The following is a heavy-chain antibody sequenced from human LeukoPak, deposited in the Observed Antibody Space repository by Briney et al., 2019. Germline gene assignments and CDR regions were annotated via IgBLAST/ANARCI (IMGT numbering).Heavy chain of an antibody. CDR1: GGTFSSYA. CDR3: ASRAAALEDYYYGMDV. D-gene: IGHD6-13*01. Sequence: SVKVSCKASGGTFSSYAISWVRQAPGQGLEWMGRIIPILGIANYAQKFQGRVTITADKSTSTAYMELSSLRSEDTAVYYCASRAAALEDYYYGMDVWGQGTTVTVSS. V-gene: IGHV1-69*04. CDR2: IIPILGIA. J-gene: IGHJ6*02.